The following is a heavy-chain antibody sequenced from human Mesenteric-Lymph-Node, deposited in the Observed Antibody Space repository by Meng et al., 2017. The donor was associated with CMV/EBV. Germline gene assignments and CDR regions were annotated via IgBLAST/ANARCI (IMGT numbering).Heavy chain of an antibody. Sequence: GGSLRLSCAASGFTFSSYWMSWVRQAPGKGLEWVANIKADGSERYYVDSVKGRFTISRDNAKNSLYLQMNSLRVEDTAVYFCARGHYDGAWGHGTLVTVSS. CDR1: GFTFSSYW. D-gene: IGHD3-16*01. CDR3: ARGHYDGA. V-gene: IGHV3-7*04. J-gene: IGHJ4*03. CDR2: IKADGSER.